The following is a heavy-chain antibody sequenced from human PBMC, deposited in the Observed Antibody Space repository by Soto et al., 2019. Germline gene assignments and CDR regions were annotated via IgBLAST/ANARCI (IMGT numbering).Heavy chain of an antibody. CDR2: ISGSGGST. Sequence: GGSLRLSCAASGFTFSSYAMSWVRQAPGKGLEWVSAISGSGGSTYYADSVKGRFTISRDNSKNTLYLQMNSLRAEDTAVYYCANTATRPGYDSSCYYLAPFDYWGRGTLVTVSS. V-gene: IGHV3-23*01. J-gene: IGHJ4*02. D-gene: IGHD3-22*01. CDR1: GFTFSSYA. CDR3: ANTATRPGYDSSCYYLAPFDY.